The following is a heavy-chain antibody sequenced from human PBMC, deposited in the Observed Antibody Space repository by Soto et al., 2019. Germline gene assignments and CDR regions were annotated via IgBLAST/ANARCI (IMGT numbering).Heavy chain of an antibody. Sequence: TLSLTCAVSCDSFTSGSYSWSWIRQPPGKGLEWIGYVYHTGRTSYNPSLKSRVSISMDTSKNQFSLNLDSVTAADTAVYFCARDFAYFDSWGQGTLVTVSS. V-gene: IGHV4-61*01. CDR2: VYHTGRT. CDR1: CDSFTSGSYS. CDR3: ARDFAYFDS. D-gene: IGHD3-3*01. J-gene: IGHJ4*02.